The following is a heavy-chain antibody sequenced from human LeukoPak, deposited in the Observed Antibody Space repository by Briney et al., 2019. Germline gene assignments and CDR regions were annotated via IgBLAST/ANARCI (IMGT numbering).Heavy chain of an antibody. CDR2: MYYSGST. J-gene: IGHJ6*03. V-gene: IGHV4-59*12. CDR1: GGSISSYY. D-gene: IGHD2-2*01. Sequence: PSETLSLTCTVSGGSISSYYWSWIRQPPGKGLECIGYMYYSGSTNYNPSLKSRVTISVDTSKNQFSLQLNSVTPEDTAVYYCARGLEDIVVVPAATLDYMDVWGKGTTVTVSS. CDR3: ARGLEDIVVVPAATLDYMDV.